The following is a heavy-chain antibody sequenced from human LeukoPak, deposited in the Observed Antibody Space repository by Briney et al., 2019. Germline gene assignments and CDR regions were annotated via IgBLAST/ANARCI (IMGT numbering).Heavy chain of an antibody. CDR1: GFTFSSFA. CDR2: ISDGGRA. D-gene: IGHD2-15*01. CDR3: AKEYFRGRYLLASDC. Sequence: GGSLRLSCAASGFTFSSFAMSWVRQAPGKGLEWLSSISDGGRAFYADSVKGRFTISRDNSKNTLYLQMNSLRAEDTAVYYCAKEYFRGRYLLASDCWGQGTLVTVSS. J-gene: IGHJ4*02. V-gene: IGHV3-23*01.